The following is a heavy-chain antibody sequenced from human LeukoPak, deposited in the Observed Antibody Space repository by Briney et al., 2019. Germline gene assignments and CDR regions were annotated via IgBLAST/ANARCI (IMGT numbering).Heavy chain of an antibody. J-gene: IGHJ4*02. Sequence: KPSETLSLTCTVSGGSISSYYWSWIRQPPGKGLEWIGYIYYSGSTNYNPSLKSRVTISVDTSKNQFSLKLSSVTAADTAVYYCARDRAPVYYDSSGYIDYWGQGTLVTVSS. CDR1: GGSISSYY. D-gene: IGHD3-22*01. CDR3: ARDRAPVYYDSSGYIDY. V-gene: IGHV4-59*12. CDR2: IYYSGST.